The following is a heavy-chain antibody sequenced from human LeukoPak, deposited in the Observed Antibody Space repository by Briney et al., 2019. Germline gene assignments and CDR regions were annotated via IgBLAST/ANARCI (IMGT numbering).Heavy chain of an antibody. D-gene: IGHD3-3*01. V-gene: IGHV1-46*01. J-gene: IGHJ6*02. CDR3: ARASSIFGVISSYGMDV. CDR2: INPSGGST. Sequence: ASVKVSCKASGYTFTSYGISWVRQAPGQGLEWMGIINPSGGSTNYAQKFQGRVTMTRDTSTSTVDMELSSLRSEDTAVYYCARASSIFGVISSYGMDVWGQGTTVTVSS. CDR1: GYTFTSYG.